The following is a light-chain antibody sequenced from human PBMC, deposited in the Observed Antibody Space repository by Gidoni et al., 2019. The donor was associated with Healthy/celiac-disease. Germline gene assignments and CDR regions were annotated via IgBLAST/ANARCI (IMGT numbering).Light chain of an antibody. Sequence: SYVLTQPPSLSMAPGKTARITCRGNNIGSKSVHWYQQKPGQAPVLVIYYDSDRPSWIPERCSGSNSGNTATLTISRVEAGDEADYYCQVWDSSSDHVVFGGGTKLTVL. CDR3: QVWDSSSDHVV. CDR2: YDS. CDR1: NIGSKS. V-gene: IGLV3-21*04. J-gene: IGLJ2*01.